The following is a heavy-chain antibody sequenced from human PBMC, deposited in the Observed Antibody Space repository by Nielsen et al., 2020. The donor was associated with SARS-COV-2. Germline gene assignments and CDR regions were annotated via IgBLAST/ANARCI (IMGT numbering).Heavy chain of an antibody. J-gene: IGHJ3*02. CDR1: GGSISSGSYY. Sequence: SETLSLTCTVSGGSISSGSYYWSWIRQPPGKGLEWIGYIYHSGSTYYNPSLKSRVTISVDRSKNQFSLKLSSVTAADTAVYYCARFVDTAMVKDAFDIWGQGTMVTVSS. D-gene: IGHD5-18*01. V-gene: IGHV4-30-2*01. CDR2: IYHSGST. CDR3: ARFVDTAMVKDAFDI.